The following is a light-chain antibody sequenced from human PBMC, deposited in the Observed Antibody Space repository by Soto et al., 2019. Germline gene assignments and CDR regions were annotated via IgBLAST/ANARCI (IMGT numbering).Light chain of an antibody. Sequence: IALMQSPGTLSLSPGERATLSCRASQRVSSNYVAWYQHKPGQAPRLLIHGASIRATGIPDRFSGSGSGTDFTLTISRLEPEAFAVYYCHQYGTLPYAFGHGTKLQIK. J-gene: IGKJ2*01. CDR2: GAS. CDR3: HQYGTLPYA. CDR1: QRVSSNY. V-gene: IGKV3-20*01.